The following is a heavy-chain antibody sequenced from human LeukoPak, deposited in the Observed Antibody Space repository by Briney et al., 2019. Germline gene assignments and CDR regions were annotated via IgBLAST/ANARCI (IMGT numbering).Heavy chain of an antibody. V-gene: IGHV1-69*13. J-gene: IGHJ4*02. Sequence: SVKVSCKASGYTFTSYGISWVRQAPGQGLEWMGGIIPIFGTANYAQKFQGRVTITADESTSTAYMELSSLRSEDTAVYYCARASPISPHYYDSSGYYLAIFDYWGQGTLVTVSS. CDR1: GYTFTSYG. D-gene: IGHD3-22*01. CDR2: IIPIFGTA. CDR3: ARASPISPHYYDSSGYYLAIFDY.